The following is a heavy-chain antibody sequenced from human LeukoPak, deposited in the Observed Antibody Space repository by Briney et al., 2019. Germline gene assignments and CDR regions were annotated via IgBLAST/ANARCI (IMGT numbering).Heavy chain of an antibody. V-gene: IGHV1-18*01. Sequence: ASVKVSCKASGYGGSRSIVTWLRQAPGQGLEWMGWISGDSDSTNYAQKFQDKVTMTTDTSTNTAYLELRSLTLDDDTIYYYRRVRIYYGGSGHYYPDYWGQGTLLTVSS. CDR1: GYGGSRSI. D-gene: IGHD3-22*01. J-gene: IGHJ4*02. CDR2: ISGDSDST. CDR3: RRVRIYYGGSGHYYPDY.